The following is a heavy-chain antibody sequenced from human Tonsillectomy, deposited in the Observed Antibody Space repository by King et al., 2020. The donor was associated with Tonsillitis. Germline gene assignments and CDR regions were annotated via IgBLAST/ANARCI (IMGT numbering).Heavy chain of an antibody. D-gene: IGHD6-13*01. CDR1: GYTFTNYG. CDR2: ISAYNGNT. Sequence: QLVQSGVEVKKPGASVKVSCKASGYTFTNYGISWVRQAPGQGLEWMGWISAYNGNTDYAQKSQGRVTMTTDTSTSTAYMELRSLRSDDTAVYYYARDRGLYSRGDASDIWGQGTLVTVSS. V-gene: IGHV1-18*01. CDR3: ARDRGLYSRGDASDI. J-gene: IGHJ3*02.